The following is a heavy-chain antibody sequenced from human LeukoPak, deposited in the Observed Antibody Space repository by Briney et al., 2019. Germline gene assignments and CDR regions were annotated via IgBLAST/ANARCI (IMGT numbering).Heavy chain of an antibody. CDR2: IKQDGSEK. D-gene: IGHD3-3*01. J-gene: IGHJ3*02. V-gene: IGHV3-7*01. Sequence: GGSLRPSYAASGFTFSSYWMSWVRQAPGKGLEWVANIKQDGSEKYYVESVKDRFTISRDKAKNSLFLQMNSLRDEDTAVYFCAREPNYDFWSGGRDAFDIWGRGTMVTVSS. CDR1: GFTFSSYW. CDR3: AREPNYDFWSGGRDAFDI.